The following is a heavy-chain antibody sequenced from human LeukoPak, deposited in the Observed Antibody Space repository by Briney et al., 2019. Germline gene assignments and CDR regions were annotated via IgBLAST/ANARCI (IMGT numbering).Heavy chain of an antibody. J-gene: IGHJ4*02. CDR2: IYYDGST. CDR3: ARAPLYCGGDCYLPYFDY. Sequence: SETLSLTCTVSGGSIRSGGYYWSWIRQHPGKGLEWIGYIYYDGSTDYNPSLKSRVTISLNTPNNQFSLTLTSVTAADTAVYYCARAPLYCGGDCYLPYFDYWGQGTLVTVSS. V-gene: IGHV4-31*03. CDR1: GGSIRSGGYY. D-gene: IGHD2-21*02.